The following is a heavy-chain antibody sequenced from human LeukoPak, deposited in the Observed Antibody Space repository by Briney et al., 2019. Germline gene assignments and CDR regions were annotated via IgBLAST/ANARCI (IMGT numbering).Heavy chain of an antibody. CDR1: GYTFTGYC. CDR2: INPDSGGT. CDR3: ARVLMEWSPYYFDY. Sequence: GASVKVSCKASGYTFTGYCMHWVRQAPGQGLEWMGRINPDSGGTNYAQKFQGRVTMTRDTSISTAYMELSRLRSDDTAVYYCARVLMEWSPYYFDYWGQGTLVTVSS. J-gene: IGHJ4*02. D-gene: IGHD3-3*01. V-gene: IGHV1-2*06.